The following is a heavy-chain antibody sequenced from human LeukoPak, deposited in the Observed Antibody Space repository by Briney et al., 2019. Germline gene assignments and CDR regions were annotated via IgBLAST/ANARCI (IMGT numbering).Heavy chain of an antibody. V-gene: IGHV4-31*03. CDR2: IYYSGST. J-gene: IGHJ4*02. Sequence: SQTLSLTCTVSGGSISSGGYYWRWIRQHPGKGLEWIGYIYYSGSTYYNPSLKSRVTISVDTSKNQFSLKLSSVTAADTAVYYCARVDYGDYLYYFDYWGQGTLVTVSS. CDR3: ARVDYGDYLYYFDY. CDR1: GGSISSGGYY. D-gene: IGHD4-17*01.